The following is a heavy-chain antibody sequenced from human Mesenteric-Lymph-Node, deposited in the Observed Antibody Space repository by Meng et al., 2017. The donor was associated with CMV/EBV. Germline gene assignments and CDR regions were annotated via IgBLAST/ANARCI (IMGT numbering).Heavy chain of an antibody. CDR3: ARVFMCSTNDCFSGLDYFDY. D-gene: IGHD2-8*01. CDR2: TSYDGSNK. J-gene: IGHJ4*02. Sequence: GGSLRLSCAASAFTFSSYAMHWARQVPGKGLEWVAVTSYDGSNKYYADYVKGRFTISRDNSKNTLYLQMNSLRAEDTAVYYCARVFMCSTNDCFSGLDYFDYWGQGALVTVSS. V-gene: IGHV3-30*04. CDR1: AFTFSSYA.